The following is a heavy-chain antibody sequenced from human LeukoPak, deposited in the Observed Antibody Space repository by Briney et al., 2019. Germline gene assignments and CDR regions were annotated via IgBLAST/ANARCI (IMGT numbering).Heavy chain of an antibody. J-gene: IGHJ6*02. Sequence: GGSLRLSCAASGFTFSSYAMSWVRQTPGKGLEWVSAISGSGGSTYYADSVKGRFTISRDNSKNTLYLQMNSLRAEDTAVYYCAKPLEGVTGTHLIYYYYYGMDVWGQGTTVTVSS. D-gene: IGHD1-20*01. CDR1: GFTFSSYA. CDR2: ISGSGGST. V-gene: IGHV3-23*01. CDR3: AKPLEGVTGTHLIYYYYYGMDV.